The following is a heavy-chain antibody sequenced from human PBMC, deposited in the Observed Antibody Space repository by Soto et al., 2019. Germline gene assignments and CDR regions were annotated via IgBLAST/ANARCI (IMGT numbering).Heavy chain of an antibody. D-gene: IGHD2-15*01. CDR2: IHHTGST. CDR3: ARARGARYFDY. J-gene: IGHJ4*02. CDR1: GTSISSTYW. V-gene: IGHV4-4*02. Sequence: PSATLSLTCFVSGTSISSTYWWTWVRQSPGKGLEWIGEIHHTGSTYYNPSLKSRVTISVDTSKNQFSLKLSSVTAADTAVYYCARARGARYFDYWGQGTLVTSPQ.